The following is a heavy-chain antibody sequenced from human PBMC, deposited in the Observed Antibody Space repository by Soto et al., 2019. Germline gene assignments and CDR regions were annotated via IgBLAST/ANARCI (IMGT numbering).Heavy chain of an antibody. J-gene: IGHJ4*02. CDR1: GSSITNSFY. V-gene: IGHV4-59*01. D-gene: IGHD6-19*01. CDR2: VYFSGST. Sequence: PSETLSLTCRVSGSSITNSFYWSWIRQPPGKGLEWIGFVYFSGSTNYNHSLQSRVTISVDTSKNQFSLRLTSVTAADTALYYCARVASAVHFDYWGQGTLVTVSS. CDR3: ARVASAVHFDY.